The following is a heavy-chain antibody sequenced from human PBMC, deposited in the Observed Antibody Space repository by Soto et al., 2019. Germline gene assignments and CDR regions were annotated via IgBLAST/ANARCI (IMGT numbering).Heavy chain of an antibody. Sequence: PGESLKISCKGSGYSFTTYWIAWVRQMPGKGLEWMGIVYPGDSDTRYSPSFQGQVTISADKSISTAYLQWSSLKASGTAMYYCARRLSPLDPYHFDYWGQGTLVTVS. CDR2: VYPGDSDT. CDR1: GYSFTTYW. CDR3: ARRLSPLDPYHFDY. J-gene: IGHJ4*02. V-gene: IGHV5-51*01.